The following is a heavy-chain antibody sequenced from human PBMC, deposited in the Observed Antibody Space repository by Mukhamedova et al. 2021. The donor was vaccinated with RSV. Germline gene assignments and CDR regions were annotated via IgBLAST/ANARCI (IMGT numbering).Heavy chain of an antibody. Sequence: SSYDMHWVRQAPGKGLEWVSLISYDDTNKYYADSVKGRFTISRDNSKNTLYLQMNSLRTEDTAVYYCARSPAVTAFHRLDYWVQG. V-gene: IGHV3-30-3*01. CDR3: ARSPAVTAFHRLDY. J-gene: IGHJ4*02. CDR1: SSYD. CDR2: ISYDDTNK. D-gene: IGHD2-21*02.